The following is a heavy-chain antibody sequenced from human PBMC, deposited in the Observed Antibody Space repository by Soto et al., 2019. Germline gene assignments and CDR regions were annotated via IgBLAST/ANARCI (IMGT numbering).Heavy chain of an antibody. CDR3: ARDLLVFDSSGFHF. CDR2: IYHSGTT. CDR1: GDSIGSGDFY. J-gene: IGHJ4*03. Sequence: QVQLQESGPGLVKASQTLSLNCTVSGDSIGSGDFYWTWIRQTPGRGLEWLGHIYHSGTTAYNPSLGNRMSISIDTSRNVFSLSLASVTVADTAMYFCARDLLVFDSSGFHFWGRGILVSVAS. V-gene: IGHV4-30-4*01. D-gene: IGHD3-22*01.